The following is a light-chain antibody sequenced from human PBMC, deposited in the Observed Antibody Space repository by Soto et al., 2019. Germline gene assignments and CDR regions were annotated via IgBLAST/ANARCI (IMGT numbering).Light chain of an antibody. CDR3: QQCLNWPA. Sequence: ERVMPQSPATLSVSPGARSPLSGRASQSVSSNLAWYQQKPGQSPRLLIYGASTRATGIPARFSGSGSGTDFTLTISSLEPDDFAVYYRQQCLNWPAFGRGTKVDIK. CDR1: QSVSSN. V-gene: IGKV3-15*01. CDR2: GAS. J-gene: IGKJ4*01.